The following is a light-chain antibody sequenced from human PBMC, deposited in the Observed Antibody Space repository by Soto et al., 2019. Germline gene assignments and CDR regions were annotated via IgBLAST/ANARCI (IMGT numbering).Light chain of an antibody. Sequence: EIVMTQSPATLSVSPGGRATLSCRASQSVSSNLAWYQQKPGQAPRLLIYGASTRATGIPARFSGSGSGTEFTLTISSLQSEDFAVYYCKQYNNWPQTFGQGTRLEI. V-gene: IGKV3-15*01. J-gene: IGKJ5*01. CDR3: KQYNNWPQT. CDR2: GAS. CDR1: QSVSSN.